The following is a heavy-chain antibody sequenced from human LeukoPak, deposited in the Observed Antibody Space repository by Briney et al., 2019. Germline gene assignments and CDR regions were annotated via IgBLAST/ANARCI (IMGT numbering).Heavy chain of an antibody. D-gene: IGHD4-17*01. J-gene: IGHJ4*02. CDR1: GFTFNNYA. CDR3: ARELYYGDYSLGY. CDR2: ISYDGGSL. V-gene: IGHV3-30*04. Sequence: GGSLRLSCTASGFTFNNYAMHWVRQAPSKGLEWVALISYDGGSLHYADSVKGRFTISRDNSKNTLFLQINSLTAEDTAVYYCARELYYGDYSLGYWGQGALVTVSS.